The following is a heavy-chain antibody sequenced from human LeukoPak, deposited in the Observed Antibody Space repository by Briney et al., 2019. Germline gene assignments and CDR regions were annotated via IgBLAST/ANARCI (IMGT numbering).Heavy chain of an antibody. CDR3: AKDRPPVQTDY. D-gene: IGHD3-10*01. V-gene: IGHV3-23*01. CDR1: GFTFSSYE. CDR2: ISGSGGST. Sequence: GGSLRLSCAASGFTFSSYEMNWVRQAPGKGLEWVSAISGSGGSTYYADSVKGRFTISRDNPKNTLYLQMNSLRAEDTAVYYCAKDRPPVQTDYWGQGTLVTVSS. J-gene: IGHJ4*02.